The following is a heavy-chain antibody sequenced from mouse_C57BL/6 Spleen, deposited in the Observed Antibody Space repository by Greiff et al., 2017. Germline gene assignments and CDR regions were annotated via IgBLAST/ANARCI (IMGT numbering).Heavy chain of an antibody. Sequence: VHLVESGPGLVQPSQRLSITCTVSGFSLTSYGVHWVRQSPGKGLEWLGVIWSGGSTDYNAAFISRLSISKDNSKSQVFFKMNSLQADDTAIYYWARNFGSSGYLYYAMDYWGQGTSVTVSS. V-gene: IGHV2-2*01. CDR2: IWSGGST. J-gene: IGHJ4*01. CDR1: GFSLTSYG. CDR3: ARNFGSSGYLYYAMDY. D-gene: IGHD3-2*02.